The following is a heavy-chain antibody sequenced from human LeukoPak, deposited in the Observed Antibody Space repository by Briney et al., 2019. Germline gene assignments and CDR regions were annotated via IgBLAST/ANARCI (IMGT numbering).Heavy chain of an antibody. V-gene: IGHV3-23*01. CDR2: ISGSGSST. CDR3: AKAVAAAGYHFYGMDV. D-gene: IGHD6-13*01. CDR1: GYTLSSYA. J-gene: IGHJ6*02. Sequence: GGSLRLSCAACGYTLSSYAMSWARQAPGKGLEWVSAISGSGSSTYSADSVKGRFTISRDNSKNTLYLQMNSLRGEDTAVYYCAKAVAAAGYHFYGMDVWGQGTTVTVSS.